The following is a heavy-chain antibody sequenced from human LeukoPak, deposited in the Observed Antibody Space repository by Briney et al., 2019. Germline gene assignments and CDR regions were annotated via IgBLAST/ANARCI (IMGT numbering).Heavy chain of an antibody. J-gene: IGHJ6*03. V-gene: IGHV3-23*01. D-gene: IGHD5-18*01. Sequence: ETLSLTCDVNGGSLSGYYWTWVRQAPGKGLEWVSSFSFNGESTYYAYSAKGRFTISRDNSKNTLYLQMNSLRAEDTAVYYCAKGGYSNGRYYYYYMDVWGEGTTVTVSS. CDR3: AKGGYSNGRYYYYYMDV. CDR2: FSFNGEST. CDR1: GGSLSGYY.